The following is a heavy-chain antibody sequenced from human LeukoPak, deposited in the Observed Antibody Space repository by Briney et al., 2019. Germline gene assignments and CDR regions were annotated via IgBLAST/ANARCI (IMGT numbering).Heavy chain of an antibody. CDR2: ISSSSSYI. Sequence: PGGSLRLSCAASGFTFSSYSTNWVRQAPGKGLEWVSSISSSSSYIYYADSVKGRFTISRDNAKNSLYLQMNSLRAEDTAVYYCARDINVRGGAYYYYGMDVWGQGTTVTVS. CDR3: ARDINVRGGAYYYYGMDV. CDR1: GFTFSSYS. D-gene: IGHD3-10*02. J-gene: IGHJ6*02. V-gene: IGHV3-21*01.